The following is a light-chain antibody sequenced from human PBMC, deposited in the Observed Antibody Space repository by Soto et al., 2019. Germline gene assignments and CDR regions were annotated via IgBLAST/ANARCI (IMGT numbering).Light chain of an antibody. Sequence: EIVLTQSPAALSLSPGESATLSCRASQSVTSYLAWYQQKPGQAPRLLIYDTSNRATGIPARFSGSGSGTDFTLTISSLEPEDLAVYYCQQRSNWPLTFGGGTKVEIK. CDR1: QSVTSY. CDR3: QQRSNWPLT. CDR2: DTS. V-gene: IGKV3-11*01. J-gene: IGKJ4*01.